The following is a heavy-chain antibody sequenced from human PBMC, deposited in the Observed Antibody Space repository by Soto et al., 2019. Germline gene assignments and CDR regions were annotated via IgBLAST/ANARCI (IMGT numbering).Heavy chain of an antibody. CDR3: ARDGGMMIVVVPGGDFDY. CDR2: ISYDGRNK. D-gene: IGHD3-22*01. CDR1: GFTFSSYA. J-gene: IGHJ4*02. V-gene: IGHV3-30*04. Sequence: QVQLVESGGGVVQPGRSLRLSCAASGFTFSSYAMHWVRQAPGKGLEWVAVISYDGRNKYYADSVKGRFTISRDNSKNTLYLQMNSLRAEDTAVYYCARDGGMMIVVVPGGDFDYWGQGTLVTVSS.